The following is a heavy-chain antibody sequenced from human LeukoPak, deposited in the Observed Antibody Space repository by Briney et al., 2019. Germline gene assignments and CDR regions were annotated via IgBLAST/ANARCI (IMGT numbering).Heavy chain of an antibody. CDR3: AKTRNPGSYYGKLDY. CDR1: GFTFDDYA. J-gene: IGHJ4*02. CDR2: ISWNSGSI. Sequence: GGSRRLSCAASGFTFDDYAMHWVRQAPGKGLEWVSGISWNSGSIGYADSVKGRFTISRDNAKNSLYLQMNSLRAEDTAVYYCAKTRNPGSYYGKLDYWGQATLVTVSS. V-gene: IGHV3-9*01. D-gene: IGHD1-26*01.